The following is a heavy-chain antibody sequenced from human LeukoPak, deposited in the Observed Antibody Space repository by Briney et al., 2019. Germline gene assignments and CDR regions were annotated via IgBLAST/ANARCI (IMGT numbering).Heavy chain of an antibody. CDR3: ARGGLAAANQTCYFDY. D-gene: IGHD6-13*01. CDR2: INHSGST. CDR1: GGSFSGYY. Sequence: PSETLSLTCAVYGGSFSGYYWSWIRQPPGKGLEWIGEINHSGSTNYNPSLKSRVTISVDTCKNQFSLKLSSVTAADTAVYYCARGGLAAANQTCYFDYWGQGTLVTVSS. J-gene: IGHJ4*02. V-gene: IGHV4-34*01.